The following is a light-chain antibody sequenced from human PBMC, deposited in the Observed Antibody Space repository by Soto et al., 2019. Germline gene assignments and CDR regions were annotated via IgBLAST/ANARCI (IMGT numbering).Light chain of an antibody. V-gene: IGKV3-15*01. CDR1: QSVSSN. CDR2: GAS. J-gene: IGKJ5*01. CDR3: HQYNNWPPYT. Sequence: EIVMTQSPATLSVSPGERVTLSCRASQSVSSNLAWHQQKPGRAPRLLIYGASTRATGIPVRFSGSGSGTEFTLTISSLQSEDFAVYFCHQYNNWPPYTFGQGTRLEIK.